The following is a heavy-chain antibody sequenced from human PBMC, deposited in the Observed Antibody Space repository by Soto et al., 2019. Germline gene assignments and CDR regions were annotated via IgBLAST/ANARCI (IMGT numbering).Heavy chain of an antibody. CDR3: AKDPVTYCGGDCPPYYGMDV. D-gene: IGHD2-21*02. J-gene: IGHJ6*02. CDR1: GFTFSSYA. CDR2: ISGSGGST. V-gene: IGHV3-23*01. Sequence: GGSLRLSCAASGFTFSSYAMSWVRQAPGKGLEWVSAISGSGGSTYYADSVKGRFTISRDNSKNTLYLQMNSLRAEDTAVYYCAKDPVTYCGGDCPPYYGMDVWGQGTTVTVSS.